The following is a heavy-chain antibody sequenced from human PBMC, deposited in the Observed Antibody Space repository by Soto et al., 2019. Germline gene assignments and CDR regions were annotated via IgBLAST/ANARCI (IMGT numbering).Heavy chain of an antibody. CDR3: ARAVLKTLTGILGLATVKRLDV. CDR2: IYYSGST. D-gene: IGHD4-4*01. Sequence: QVQLQESGPGLVKPSQTLSLTCTVSGGSISSGGYYWSWIRQHPGKGLEWIGYIYYSGSTYYNPSLKSRVTISVDTSKNQFSLKLSSVTAADTAVYYCARAVLKTLTGILGLATVKRLDVWGQGTTVTVSS. V-gene: IGHV4-31*03. J-gene: IGHJ6*02. CDR1: GGSISSGGYY.